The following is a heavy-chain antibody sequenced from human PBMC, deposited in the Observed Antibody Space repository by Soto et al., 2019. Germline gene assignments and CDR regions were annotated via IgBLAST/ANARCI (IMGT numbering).Heavy chain of an antibody. V-gene: IGHV3-21*01. CDR2: ISSSSSYI. CDR3: ARWTYYYDSSGYYYGNLIDY. J-gene: IGHJ4*02. D-gene: IGHD3-22*01. Sequence: PGGSLRLSCAASGFTFSSYSMNWVRQAPGKGLEWVSSISSSSSYIYYADSVKGRFTISRDNAKNSLYLQMNSLRAEDTAVYYCARWTYYYDSSGYYYGNLIDYWGQGTLVTVSS. CDR1: GFTFSSYS.